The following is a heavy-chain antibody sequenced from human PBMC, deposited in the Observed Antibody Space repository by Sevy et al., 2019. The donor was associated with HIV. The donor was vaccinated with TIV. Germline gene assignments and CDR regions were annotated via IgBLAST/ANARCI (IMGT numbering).Heavy chain of an antibody. CDR2: IRYDGSNK. CDR3: ASWYYDFWSVLLDV. J-gene: IGHJ6*02. V-gene: IGHV3-30*02. CDR1: GFTFSSYG. D-gene: IGHD3-3*01. Sequence: GGSLRLSCAASGFTFSSYGMHWVRQAPGKGLEWVVFIRYDGSNKYYADSVKGRFTISRDNSKNTLYLQMNSLRAEDTAVYYCASWYYDFWSVLLDVWGQGTTVTVSS.